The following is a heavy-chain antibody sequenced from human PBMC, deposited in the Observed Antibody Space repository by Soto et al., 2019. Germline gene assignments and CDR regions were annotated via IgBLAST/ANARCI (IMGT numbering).Heavy chain of an antibody. Sequence: QVQLVQSGAEVKKPGSSVKVSCKASGGTFSSYAISWVRQAPGQGLEWMGGIIPIFGTANYAQKFQGRVTITTDDITMRSYRAQSREGYDYTGANVYGWLESGDYWGQGTLVTVSS. CDR1: GGTFSSYA. D-gene: IGHD5-12*01. J-gene: IGHJ4*02. CDR2: IIPIFGTA. V-gene: IGHV1-69*01. CDR3: GWLESGDY.